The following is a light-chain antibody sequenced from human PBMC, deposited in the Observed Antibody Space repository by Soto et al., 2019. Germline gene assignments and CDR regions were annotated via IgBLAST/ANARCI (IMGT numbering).Light chain of an antibody. CDR1: QTVSSGY. Sequence: EIVLTQSPGTLSLSPGERATLSCRASQTVSSGYLAWYQHKPGQAPRLLIFGASIRSAGIPDRFTGSGSGADFTLTISRLEPEDFAVYYFQQYAGSPRTLGQGTKVDLK. J-gene: IGKJ1*01. CDR2: GAS. CDR3: QQYAGSPRT. V-gene: IGKV3-20*01.